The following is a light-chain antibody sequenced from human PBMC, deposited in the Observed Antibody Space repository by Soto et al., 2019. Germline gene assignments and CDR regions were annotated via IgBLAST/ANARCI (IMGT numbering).Light chain of an antibody. CDR1: SSDVGGYNY. CDR3: SSYTTSNTRQIV. V-gene: IGLV2-14*03. Sequence: QSVLTQPASWTGSPGQSITISCTGTSSDVGGYNYVSWYQHHPGKAPKLLIYDVSNRPSGVSNRFSGSKSDNTASLTISGLQPEDEADYYCSSYTTSNTRQIVFGTGTKVTVL. CDR2: DVS. J-gene: IGLJ1*01.